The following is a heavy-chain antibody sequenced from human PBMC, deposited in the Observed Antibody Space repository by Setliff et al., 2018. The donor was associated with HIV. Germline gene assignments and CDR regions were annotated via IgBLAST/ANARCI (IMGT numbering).Heavy chain of an antibody. CDR1: GGSISSSSYY. CDR2: IFNDGRT. CDR3: VRLRVRVPPSIFDY. D-gene: IGHD6-25*01. V-gene: IGHV4-39*07. Sequence: SETLSLTCTVSGGSISSSSYYWGWIRQPPGKGLEWIGSIFNDGRTYYNPSLKDRVTVSVDLSKNQFSLKVNSLTAADTGFYYCVRLRVRVPPSIFDYWGQGTLVTVSS. J-gene: IGHJ4*02.